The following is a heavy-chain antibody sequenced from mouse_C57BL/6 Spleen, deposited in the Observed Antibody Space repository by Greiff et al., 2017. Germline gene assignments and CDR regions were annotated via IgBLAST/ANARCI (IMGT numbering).Heavy chain of an antibody. CDR3: ARSDGYYLYAMDY. V-gene: IGHV1-72*01. Sequence: QVQLQHGAELVMPGASVMLSCKASGYTFTSYWMHWVKQRPGRGLEWIGRIDPNSGGTKYNEKFKSKATLTVDKPSSTAYMQLSSLTSEDSAVYYCARSDGYYLYAMDYWGQGTSVTVSS. CDR2: IDPNSGGT. J-gene: IGHJ4*01. CDR1: GYTFTSYW. D-gene: IGHD2-3*01.